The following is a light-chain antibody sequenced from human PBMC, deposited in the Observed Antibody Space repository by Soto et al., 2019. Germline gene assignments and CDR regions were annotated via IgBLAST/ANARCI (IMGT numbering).Light chain of an antibody. CDR1: SSDVGSYNL. Sequence: QSALTQPASVSGSPGQSITISCTGTSSDVGSYNLVSWYQQHPGKAPKLMIYEVSKRPPGVSNRFSGSKSGNTASLAISGLQAEDEADYYCCSYAGGSRVFGTGTKVTVL. V-gene: IGLV2-23*02. CDR3: CSYAGGSRV. J-gene: IGLJ1*01. CDR2: EVS.